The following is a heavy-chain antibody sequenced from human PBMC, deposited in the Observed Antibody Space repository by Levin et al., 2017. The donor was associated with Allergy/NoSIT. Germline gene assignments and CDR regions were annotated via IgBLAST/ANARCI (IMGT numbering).Heavy chain of an antibody. D-gene: IGHD3-10*01. CDR2: IIPILGIA. V-gene: IGHV1-69*04. CDR1: GGTFSSYA. Sequence: SVKVSCKASGGTFSSYAISWVRQAPGQGLEWMGRIIPILGIANYAQKFQGRDTITADKSTSTAYMELSSLRSEDTAVYYCASVIITMVRGVIIRPWFDPWGQGTLVTVSS. CDR3: ASVIITMVRGVIIRPWFDP. J-gene: IGHJ5*02.